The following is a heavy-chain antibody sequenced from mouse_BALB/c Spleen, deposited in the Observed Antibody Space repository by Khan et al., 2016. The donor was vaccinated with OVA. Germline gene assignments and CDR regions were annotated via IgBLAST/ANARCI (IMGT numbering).Heavy chain of an antibody. J-gene: IGHJ2*01. V-gene: IGHV3-8*02. CDR1: GDSITSGY. Sequence: EVQLQESGPSLVKPSQTLSLTCSVTGDSITSGYWNWIRRFPGNKLEYMGYISYSDSTFYNPSLKSRISITRNTSKKQYYLQLSSVTTEDAATYYCARWNYRYDGYFDYWGQGTTLTVSS. CDR2: ISYSDST. CDR3: ARWNYRYDGYFDY. D-gene: IGHD2-14*01.